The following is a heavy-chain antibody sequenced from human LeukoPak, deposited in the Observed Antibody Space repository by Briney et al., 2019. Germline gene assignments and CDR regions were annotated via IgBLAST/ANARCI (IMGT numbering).Heavy chain of an antibody. CDR1: GGSISSGGYY. V-gene: IGHV4-31*03. CDR2: IYYSGST. Sequence: PSQTLSLTCTVSGGSISSGGYYWSWIRQHPGKGLEWIGYIYYSGSTYYNPSLKSRVTISVDTSKNQFSLKLNSVTAADTAVYFCARGHEDYDSSGYYRFDYWGQGTLVTVSS. CDR3: ARGHEDYDSSGYYRFDY. J-gene: IGHJ4*02. D-gene: IGHD3-22*01.